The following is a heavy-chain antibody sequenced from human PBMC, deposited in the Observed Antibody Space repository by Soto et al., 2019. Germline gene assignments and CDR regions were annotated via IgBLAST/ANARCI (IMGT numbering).Heavy chain of an antibody. J-gene: IGHJ4*02. CDR1: GGSISSGFYY. CDR3: ARWYYYGSGSYYGFDY. Sequence: ASETLSLTCTVSGGSISSGFYYWSWIRQCPGKGLEWIGYIFYSGSTYYNPSLKSRVTISVDTSKSQFSLKLSSVTAADTAVYYCARWYYYGSGSYYGFDYWGQGTLVTVSS. D-gene: IGHD3-10*01. V-gene: IGHV4-31*03. CDR2: IFYSGST.